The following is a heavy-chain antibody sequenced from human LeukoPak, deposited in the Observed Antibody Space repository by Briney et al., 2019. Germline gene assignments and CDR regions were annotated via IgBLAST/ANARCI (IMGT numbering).Heavy chain of an antibody. CDR1: GFTVSSNY. V-gene: IGHV3-66*01. CDR3: ARDWDLPTYFDS. J-gene: IGHJ4*02. CDR2: IYSGGNT. D-gene: IGHD1-26*01. Sequence: GGSLRLSCAASGFTVSSNYMSWVRQAPGKGLEWVSVIYSGGNTYYADSVKGRFTISRDNSKNTLCLQMNSLRAEDTAVYYCARDWDLPTYFDSWGQGTLVTVSS.